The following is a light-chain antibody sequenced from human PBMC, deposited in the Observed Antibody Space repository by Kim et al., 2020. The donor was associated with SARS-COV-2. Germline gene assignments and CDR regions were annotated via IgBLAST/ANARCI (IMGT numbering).Light chain of an antibody. CDR3: AAWDDSFDGWV. CDR2: GNF. V-gene: IGLV1-44*01. CDR1: SSNIGTNT. J-gene: IGLJ3*02. Sequence: ELTQPPSASGTPGQRVTISCSGRSSNIGTNTVNWYQQLPGTAPKLLIYGNFQRPSGVPDRFSATKSGASASLAISGLQSEDEAAYYCAAWDDSFDGWVFGGGTQLTVL.